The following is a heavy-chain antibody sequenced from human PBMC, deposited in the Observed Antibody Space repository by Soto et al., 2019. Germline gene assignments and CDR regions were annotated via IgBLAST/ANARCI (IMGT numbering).Heavy chain of an antibody. J-gene: IGHJ4*02. CDR1: GFTXXDYA. V-gene: IGHV3-9*01. D-gene: IGHD3-10*01. CDR2: ISWNIGSI. Sequence: GGSLXLXXAASGFTXXDYAXXXXXXXXAQGLEVVSGISWNIGSIGYADSVKGRFTISRDNAKTSLYLQMNRMRAEDKAVHYYAKDMRARWSSLIDYWGQGTLLTVSS. CDR3: AKDMRARWSSLIDY.